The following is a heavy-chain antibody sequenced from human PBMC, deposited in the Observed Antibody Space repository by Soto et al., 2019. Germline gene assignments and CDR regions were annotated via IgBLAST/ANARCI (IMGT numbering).Heavy chain of an antibody. Sequence: QVQLVQSGAEVKKPGASAKVSCKASGYSFTDYYMHWVRQAPGQGPEWLGWINPSTGVTHFAQKFQGWVTMTRDTSISTAYMELSRLTSDDTAVYYCVRSPGDFRYGMDVWGQGTTVTVSS. CDR1: GYSFTDYY. CDR2: INPSTGVT. D-gene: IGHD2-21*02. V-gene: IGHV1-2*04. J-gene: IGHJ6*02. CDR3: VRSPGDFRYGMDV.